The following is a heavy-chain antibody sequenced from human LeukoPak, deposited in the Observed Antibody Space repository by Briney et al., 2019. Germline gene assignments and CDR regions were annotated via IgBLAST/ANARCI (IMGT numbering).Heavy chain of an antibody. CDR1: GFTFSSYA. Sequence: PGGSLRLSCAASGFTFSSYAMSWVRQAPGKGLEWVSAISGSGGSTYYADSVKGRFTISRDNSKNTLYLQMNSLRAEDTAVYYCAKGRWELSSYYYYYYGMDVWGQGTTVTVSS. V-gene: IGHV3-23*01. CDR3: AKGRWELSSYYYYYYGMDV. J-gene: IGHJ6*02. D-gene: IGHD3-16*02. CDR2: ISGSGGST.